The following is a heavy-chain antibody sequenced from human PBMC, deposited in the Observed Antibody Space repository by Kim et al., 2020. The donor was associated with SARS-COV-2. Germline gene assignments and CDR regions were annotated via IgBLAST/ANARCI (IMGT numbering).Heavy chain of an antibody. CDR2: ISYDGSNK. J-gene: IGHJ6*02. Sequence: GGSLRLSCAASGFTFSSYGMHWVRQAPGKGLEWVAVISYDGSNKYYADSVKGRFTISRDNSKNTLYLQMNSLRAEDTAVYYCAKQLGALHYGSGSYDPYYYYGMDVWGQGTTVTVSS. D-gene: IGHD3-10*01. V-gene: IGHV3-30*18. CDR1: GFTFSSYG. CDR3: AKQLGALHYGSGSYDPYYYYGMDV.